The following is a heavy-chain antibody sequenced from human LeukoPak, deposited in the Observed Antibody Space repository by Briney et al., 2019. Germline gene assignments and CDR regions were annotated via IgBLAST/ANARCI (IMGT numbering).Heavy chain of an antibody. J-gene: IGHJ4*02. CDR3: ARVGYCSSTSCSSFDY. CDR1: GGSISSYY. V-gene: IGHV4-59*12. Sequence: PSETLSLTCTVSGGSISSYYWSWIRQPPGKGRGWFGYIYYSGSTNYNPSLKSRVTISVDTSKNQFSLKLSSVTAADTAVYYCARVGYCSSTSCSSFDYWGQGTLVTVSS. D-gene: IGHD2-2*01. CDR2: IYYSGST.